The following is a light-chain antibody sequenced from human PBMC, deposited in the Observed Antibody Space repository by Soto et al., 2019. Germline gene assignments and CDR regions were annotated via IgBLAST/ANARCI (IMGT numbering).Light chain of an antibody. CDR3: GTWDSSLSAV. CDR1: RSNIGAGYD. J-gene: IGLJ2*01. CDR2: GND. V-gene: IGLV1-40*01. Sequence: QSVLTQPPSVSGAPGQRVTISCTGSRSNIGAGYDVHWYQQLPRRAPKLLIYGNDNRPAGVPARFSASKSGASASLAITGLQAEDEADYYCGTWDSSLSAVFGGGTKLTVL.